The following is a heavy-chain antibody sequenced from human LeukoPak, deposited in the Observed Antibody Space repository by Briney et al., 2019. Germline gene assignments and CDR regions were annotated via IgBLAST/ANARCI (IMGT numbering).Heavy chain of an antibody. D-gene: IGHD2-2*02. CDR1: GYPFTNYY. CDR2: INPLGGST. V-gene: IGHV1-46*01. J-gene: IGHJ4*02. CDR3: ARSLNIRRAPLDY. Sequence: ASVKVSCKASGYPFTNYYMHWVRQAPGQGLDWMGIINPLGGSTTYAQKFQGRVTMTRDTSTSTVYMELSSLRSEDTAVYYCARSLNIRRAPLDYWGQGTLVTVSS.